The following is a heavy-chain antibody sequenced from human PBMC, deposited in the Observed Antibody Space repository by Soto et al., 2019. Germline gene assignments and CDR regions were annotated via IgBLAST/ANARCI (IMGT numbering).Heavy chain of an antibody. Sequence: GASVKVSCKASGGTFSSYAISWVRQAPGQGLEWMGRIIPFIGTANYAQKFQGRVTMTRDTSTSTVYMELSSLRSEDTAVYYCAREVDIAVAATFDYWGQGTLVTVSS. CDR3: AREVDIAVAATFDY. D-gene: IGHD6-19*01. CDR2: IIPFIGTA. CDR1: GGTFSSYA. J-gene: IGHJ4*02. V-gene: IGHV1-69*04.